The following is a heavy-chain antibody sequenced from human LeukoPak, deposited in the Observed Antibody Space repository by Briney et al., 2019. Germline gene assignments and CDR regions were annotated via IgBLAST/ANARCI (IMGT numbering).Heavy chain of an antibody. CDR2: IYYSGST. J-gene: IGHJ4*02. CDR1: GGSISSYY. Sequence: SETLSLTCTVSGGSISSYYWSWIRQPPGKGLEWIGYIYYSGSTNYNPSLKSRVTISVDTSKNQFSLKLSPVTAADTAVYYCARNIYYDASGYYPRHFDFWGQGTLVTVSS. CDR3: ARNIYYDASGYYPRHFDF. D-gene: IGHD3-22*01. V-gene: IGHV4-59*08.